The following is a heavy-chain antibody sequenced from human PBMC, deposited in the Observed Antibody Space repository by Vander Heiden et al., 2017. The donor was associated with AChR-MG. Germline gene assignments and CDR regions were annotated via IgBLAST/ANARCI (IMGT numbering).Heavy chain of an antibody. Sequence: EVQLVESGGGLVQPGGSLSLSCAAPGFAFSSYSMNWVRQAPGKGLEWVSYISSSSSTIYYADSVKGRFTISRDNAKNSLYLQMNSLRAEDTAVYYCARSGMATIDAFDIWGQGTMVTVSS. CDR2: ISSSSSTI. CDR1: GFAFSSYS. J-gene: IGHJ3*02. V-gene: IGHV3-48*01. CDR3: ARSGMATIDAFDI. D-gene: IGHD5-12*01.